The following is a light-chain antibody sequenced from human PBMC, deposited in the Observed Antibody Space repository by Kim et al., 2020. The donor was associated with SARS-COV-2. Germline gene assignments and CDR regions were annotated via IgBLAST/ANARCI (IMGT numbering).Light chain of an antibody. Sequence: VSTGERATLSCRASQSITDNLAWYQQQPGQAPRLLIYGASTRAAGVPARFSGSGSGTQFSLTISSLQSEDFATFYCQQYYRWPRTFGQGTKVDIK. V-gene: IGKV3-15*01. CDR1: QSITDN. J-gene: IGKJ1*01. CDR3: QQYYRWPRT. CDR2: GAS.